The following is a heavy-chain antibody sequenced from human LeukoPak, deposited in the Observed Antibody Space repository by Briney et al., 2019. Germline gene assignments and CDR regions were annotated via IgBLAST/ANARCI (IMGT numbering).Heavy chain of an antibody. Sequence: GGSLILSCAASGFIFSNYAMTWVRQAPGKGLEWVSTINAVDANTYSADSVKGRFTVSRDNSENTLYLQMNSLRAEDTAVYYCAKQFLDTNWGQGTLVTVSS. J-gene: IGHJ4*02. D-gene: IGHD3-3*01. CDR3: AKQFLDTN. CDR2: INAVDANT. CDR1: GFIFSNYA. V-gene: IGHV3-23*01.